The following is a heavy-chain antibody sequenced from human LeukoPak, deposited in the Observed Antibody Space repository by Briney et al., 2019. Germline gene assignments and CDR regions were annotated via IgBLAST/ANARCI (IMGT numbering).Heavy chain of an antibody. D-gene: IGHD2-2*01. CDR1: GFTFSTYW. CDR2: INSDGSST. CDR3: VKDMDMYQLLSFDY. Sequence: GGSLRLSCAASGFTFSTYWMHWVPQAPGKGLVWVSRINSDGSSTSYADSVKGRFTISRDNSKNTLYLQMSSLRAEDTAVYYCVKDMDMYQLLSFDYWGQGTLVTVSS. V-gene: IGHV3-74*01. J-gene: IGHJ4*02.